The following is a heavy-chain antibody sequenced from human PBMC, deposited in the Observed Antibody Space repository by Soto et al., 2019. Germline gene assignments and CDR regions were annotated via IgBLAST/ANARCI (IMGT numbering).Heavy chain of an antibody. J-gene: IGHJ4*02. CDR2: ISYDGSNK. CDR1: GFTFSSYG. V-gene: IGHV3-30*18. CDR3: AKDQRIVVVVAALDY. D-gene: IGHD2-15*01. Sequence: QVQLVESGGGVVQPGRSLRLSCAASGFTFSSYGMHWVRQAPGKGLEWVAVISYDGSNKYYADSVKGRFTISRDNSKKTLYLQMNSLRAEDTGVYYWAKDQRIVVVVAALDYWGQGTLVTVSS.